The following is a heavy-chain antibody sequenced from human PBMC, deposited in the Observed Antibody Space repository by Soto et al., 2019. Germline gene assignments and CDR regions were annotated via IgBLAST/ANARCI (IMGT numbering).Heavy chain of an antibody. CDR2: LSWNSGTI. CDR3: AKADSSGWYYSLDY. J-gene: IGHJ4*02. Sequence: EVQLVESGGGLVQPGKSLRLSCAASGFTFDDYAMHWVRQVPGKGLEWVSGLSWNSGTIDYADSVKGRFTFSRDNAKNFMHLQMNSLKPEEKALYYCAKADSSGWYYSLDYWGQGTLVTVSS. D-gene: IGHD6-19*01. CDR1: GFTFDDYA. V-gene: IGHV3-9*01.